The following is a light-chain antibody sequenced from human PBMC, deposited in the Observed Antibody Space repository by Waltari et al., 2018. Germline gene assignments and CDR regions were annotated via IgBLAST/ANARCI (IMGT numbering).Light chain of an antibody. CDR2: HVS. CDR3: ASETSTTTLYV. Sequence: HSALTQPASVSGSPGQSITIPCTGPSSDIGFSTFVSSSQQHPGKAPKVRIYHVSNRPSGVSNRFSGSKSGNTASLTISGLQPEDEADYYCASETSTTTLYVFGSGTKVTVL. V-gene: IGLV2-14*03. CDR1: SSDIGFSTF. J-gene: IGLJ1*01.